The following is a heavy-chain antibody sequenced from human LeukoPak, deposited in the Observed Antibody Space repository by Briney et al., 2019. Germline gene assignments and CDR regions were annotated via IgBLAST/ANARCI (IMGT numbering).Heavy chain of an antibody. J-gene: IGHJ4*02. Sequence: GGSLRLSCAASGFTFSTYEMNWVRQAPGKGLEWVSYISSSGSTIYYADPVKGRFTISRDNAKNSLYLQMNSLRAEDTAVYYCARPEFQLATHFGYWGQGTLVTVSS. CDR3: ARPEFQLATHFGY. CDR2: ISSSGSTI. CDR1: GFTFSTYE. V-gene: IGHV3-48*03. D-gene: IGHD2-2*01.